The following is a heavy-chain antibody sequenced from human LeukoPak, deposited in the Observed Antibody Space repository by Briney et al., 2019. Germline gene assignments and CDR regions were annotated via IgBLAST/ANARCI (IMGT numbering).Heavy chain of an antibody. J-gene: IGHJ4*02. CDR1: GFTFSSSW. Sequence: GGSLRLSCVASGFTFSSSWMSWVRRAPGKGLEWVANIKQDGTEEYYVDSVRGRFSISKDNAKNSLYLQMNSLRSEDTAVYYCAAVSDSSGNIWGQGTLVTVSS. D-gene: IGHD3-22*01. CDR3: AAVSDSSGNI. CDR2: IKQDGTEE. V-gene: IGHV3-7*03.